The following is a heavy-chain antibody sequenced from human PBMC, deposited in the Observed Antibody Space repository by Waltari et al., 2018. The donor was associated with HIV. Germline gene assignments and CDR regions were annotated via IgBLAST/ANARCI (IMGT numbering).Heavy chain of an antibody. Sequence: EVQLVESGGGLVKPGGSLRLSCAAPGFTFSNAWMSWVRQAPGKGLECVGRIKIKTDGGTTDYAAPVKGRFTISRDDSKNTLYLQMNSLKTEDTAVYYCTTLVLLGVGMDVWGQGTTVTVSS. J-gene: IGHJ6*02. CDR1: GFTFSNAW. CDR2: IKIKTDGGTT. V-gene: IGHV3-15*01. D-gene: IGHD3-10*01. CDR3: TTLVLLGVGMDV.